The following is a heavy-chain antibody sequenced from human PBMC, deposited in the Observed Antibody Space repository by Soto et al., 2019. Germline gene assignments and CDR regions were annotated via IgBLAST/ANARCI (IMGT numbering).Heavy chain of an antibody. Sequence: SGGSLRLSCAASGFTFTNAWMSWVRQAPGKGLEWVGRIKSKTDGGTTDYAAPAKGRFTISRDDSKNTLYLQMNSLKTEDTAVYYCTTPTWSVAARDSWGQGTLVTVSS. CDR3: TTPTWSVAARDS. V-gene: IGHV3-15*01. CDR1: GFTFTNAW. CDR2: IKSKTDGGTT. J-gene: IGHJ5*02. D-gene: IGHD6-6*01.